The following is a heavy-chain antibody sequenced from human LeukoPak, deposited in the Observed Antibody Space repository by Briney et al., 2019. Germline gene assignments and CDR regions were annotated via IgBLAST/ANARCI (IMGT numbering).Heavy chain of an antibody. J-gene: IGHJ4*02. Sequence: PGGALRLSCAVSGFTFSAYGMPWVRQAPAKGLEWVAVLSYDGSNQAYAASVKGRLAVSRDSSKNTLYLQWNSLVPEDTGLYYCARERRRDGYNYKDYWGQGTQVSVSS. CDR1: GFTFSAYG. CDR3: ARERRRDGYNYKDY. CDR2: LSYDGSNQ. D-gene: IGHD5-24*01. V-gene: IGHV3-30*09.